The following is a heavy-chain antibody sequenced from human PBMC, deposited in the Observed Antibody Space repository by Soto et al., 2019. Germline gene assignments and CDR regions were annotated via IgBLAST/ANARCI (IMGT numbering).Heavy chain of an antibody. CDR1: GYSFTSYW. J-gene: IGHJ6*03. V-gene: IGHV5-51*01. CDR2: IYPGDSDT. CDR3: ARRSMGGYNKLPYYYYYYMDV. Sequence: PGESLKISCKGSGYSFTSYWIGWVRQMPGKGLEWMGIIYPGDSDTRYSPSFQGQVTISADKSISTAYLQWSSLKASDTAMYYCARRSMGGYNKLPYYYYYYMDVWGKGTTVTVSS. D-gene: IGHD5-12*01.